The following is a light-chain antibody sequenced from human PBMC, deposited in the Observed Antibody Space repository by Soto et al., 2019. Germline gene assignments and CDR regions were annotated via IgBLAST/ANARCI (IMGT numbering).Light chain of an antibody. J-gene: IGKJ1*01. CDR3: QQYNNWPVWT. CDR1: QSVSSR. Sequence: EMMLTQSPGTLSLSPGDRATLSCRASQSVSSRLAWYQQKPGQAPRLLIYGASTRATGIPARFSGSGSGTEFTLTISSLQSEDFAVYYCQQYNNWPVWTFGQGTKVDIK. V-gene: IGKV3-15*01. CDR2: GAS.